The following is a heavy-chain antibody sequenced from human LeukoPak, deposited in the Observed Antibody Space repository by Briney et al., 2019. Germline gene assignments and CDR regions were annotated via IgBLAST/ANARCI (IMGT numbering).Heavy chain of an antibody. CDR2: IKQDGSEK. CDR1: GFTFSYYW. Sequence: GGSLRLSCAASGFTFSYYWMSWVRQAPGKGLEWVAKIKQDGSEKYYVDSVKGRFTISRDNAKNSLYLQMSSLRAEDTAVYYCARGYCSGGSCSKYDYWGQGTLVTVSS. D-gene: IGHD2-15*01. V-gene: IGHV3-7*01. J-gene: IGHJ4*02. CDR3: ARGYCSGGSCSKYDY.